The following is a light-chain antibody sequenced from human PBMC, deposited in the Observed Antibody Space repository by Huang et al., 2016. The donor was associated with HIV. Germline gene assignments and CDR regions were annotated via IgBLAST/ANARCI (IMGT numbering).Light chain of an antibody. CDR2: GSC. Sequence: EIVMTQSPATLSVSPGQRVTLACRANRSVSTNLAWYQQRHGQAPRLLIYGSCTRAQGIQGRFSGSGSGTDFSLTISSLQSEECALYYCHQYNNWLLSFGGGTRV. CDR3: HQYNNWLLS. CDR1: RSVSTN. V-gene: IGKV3-15*01. J-gene: IGKJ4*01.